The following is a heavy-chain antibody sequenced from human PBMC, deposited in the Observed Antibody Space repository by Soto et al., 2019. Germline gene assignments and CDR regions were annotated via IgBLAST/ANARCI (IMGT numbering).Heavy chain of an antibody. CDR3: GRESRFLEWLSLNWFDP. CDR1: GGSISSYY. Sequence: SETLSLTCTVSGGSISSYYWSWIRQPPGKGLEWIGEIHHSGSTNYNPSLKSRVTISVDTSKNQFSLKLSSVTAADTAVYYCGRESRFLEWLSLNWFDPWGQGTLVTVSS. CDR2: IHHSGST. V-gene: IGHV4-34*01. J-gene: IGHJ5*02. D-gene: IGHD3-3*01.